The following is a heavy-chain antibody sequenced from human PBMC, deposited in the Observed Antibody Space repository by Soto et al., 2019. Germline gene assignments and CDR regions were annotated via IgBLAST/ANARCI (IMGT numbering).Heavy chain of an antibody. CDR3: ARDIRGYSRAFDY. V-gene: IGHV4-34*01. J-gene: IGHJ4*02. D-gene: IGHD5-18*01. CDR1: GGSFSGYY. CDR2: INHSGST. Sequence: TLSLTCAVYGGSFSGYYWSWIRQPPGKGLEWIGEINHSGSTNYNPSLKSRVTMSLDTSKNQFSLKLTTVTAADTAFYYCARDIRGYSRAFDYWGQGIMVTVSS.